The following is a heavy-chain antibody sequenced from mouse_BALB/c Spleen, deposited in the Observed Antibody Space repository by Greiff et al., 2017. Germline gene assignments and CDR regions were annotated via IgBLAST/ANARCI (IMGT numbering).Heavy chain of an antibody. CDR3: AREGITTVVARYAMDY. D-gene: IGHD1-1*01. CDR1: GFTFSSYA. Sequence: EVQVVESGGGLVKPGGSLKLSCAASGFTFSSYAMSWVRQTPEKRLEWVASISSGGSTYYPDSVKGRFTISRDNARNILYLQMSSLRSEDTAMYYCAREGITTVVARYAMDYWGQGTSVTVSS. V-gene: IGHV5-6-5*01. CDR2: ISSGGST. J-gene: IGHJ4*01.